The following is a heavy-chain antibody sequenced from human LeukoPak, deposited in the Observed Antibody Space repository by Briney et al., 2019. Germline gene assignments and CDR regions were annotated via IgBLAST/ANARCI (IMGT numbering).Heavy chain of an antibody. CDR1: GGSFSGYY. J-gene: IGHJ4*02. CDR2: INHSGST. CDR3: ARGRGDYFDY. V-gene: IGHV4-34*01. Sequence: PSETLSLTCAVYGGSFSGYYWSWIRQPPGKGLEWIGEINHSGSTNYNPSLKSRVTISVDTSKNQFSLKLSSVTAADTAVYYCARGRGDYFDYWGQGTLVTVSS.